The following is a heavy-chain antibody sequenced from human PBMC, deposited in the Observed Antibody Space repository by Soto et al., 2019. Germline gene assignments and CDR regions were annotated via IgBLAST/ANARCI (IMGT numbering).Heavy chain of an antibody. CDR2: INHSGNT. CDR1: GDSFSDYY. Sequence: SETLSLTCGVYGDSFSDYYWAWVRQPPGKGLERIGEINHSGNTYFAPSLKSRLTMSIDTSRNHVSLHLTSVTAADTAVYYCATLSIVGTVIFNHWGQGTQVTVS. CDR3: ATLSIVGTVIFNH. D-gene: IGHD1-26*01. V-gene: IGHV4-34*01. J-gene: IGHJ4*02.